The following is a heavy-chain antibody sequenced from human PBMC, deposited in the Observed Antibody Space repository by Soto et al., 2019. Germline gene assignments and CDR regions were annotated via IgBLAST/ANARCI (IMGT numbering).Heavy chain of an antibody. D-gene: IGHD4-17*01. CDR3: VSQTYGKTYYYYMDV. J-gene: IGHJ6*03. V-gene: IGHV3-7*03. CDR1: GFTFSSSW. CDR2: IKCDGSEK. Sequence: GGSLRLSCAASGFTFSSSWMHWVCQAPEKGQEWVADIKCDGSEKYYVDSVKGRLTSSRDNAKNSLYLQVNSLRAEDMTVYYCVSQTYGKTYYYYMDVWGKGTTVTVSS.